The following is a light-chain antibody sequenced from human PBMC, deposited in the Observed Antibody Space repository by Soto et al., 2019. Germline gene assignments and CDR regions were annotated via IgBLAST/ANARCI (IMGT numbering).Light chain of an antibody. V-gene: IGKV3-11*01. CDR1: QSVSSY. CDR2: DAS. Sequence: EIVLTQSPATLSLSPGERATLSCRASQSVSSYLAWYQQKPGQAPMLLIYDASNTATGIPTRFSGSGSVTDFTLTISRRAPQDFAVYYCQQRSNWPIITCGPGTKVDIK. CDR3: QQRSNWPIIT. J-gene: IGKJ3*01.